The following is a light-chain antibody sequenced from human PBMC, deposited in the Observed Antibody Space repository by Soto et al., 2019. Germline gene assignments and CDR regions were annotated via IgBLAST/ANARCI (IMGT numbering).Light chain of an antibody. CDR2: EVS. CDR1: SSYIGGYTY. CDR3: SSFADSNSYV. Sequence: LAQPPSASGSPGQSVTISCSGSSSYIGGYTYVSWYQHHPGKAPKLMIYEVSKRPSGVPDRFSGSKSGNTASLTVSGLQAEDEADYYCSSFADSNSYVFGTGTKVTVL. J-gene: IGLJ1*01. V-gene: IGLV2-8*01.